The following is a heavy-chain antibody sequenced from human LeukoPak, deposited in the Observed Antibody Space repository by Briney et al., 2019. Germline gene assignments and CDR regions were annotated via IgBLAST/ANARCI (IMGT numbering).Heavy chain of an antibody. Sequence: GGSLRPSCAASGFTFSSYGMHWVRQAPGKGLEWVAVIWYDGSNKYYADSVKGRFTISRDNANNSLYLQMNSLRVEDTAAYYCAREGITTSAFDYWGQGTLVTVSS. CDR3: AREGITTSAFDY. D-gene: IGHD1-20*01. CDR1: GFTFSSYG. V-gene: IGHV3-33*01. J-gene: IGHJ4*02. CDR2: IWYDGSNK.